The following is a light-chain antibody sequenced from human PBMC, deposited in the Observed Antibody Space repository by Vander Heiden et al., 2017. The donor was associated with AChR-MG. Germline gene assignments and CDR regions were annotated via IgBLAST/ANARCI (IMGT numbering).Light chain of an antibody. J-gene: IGKJ3*01. V-gene: IGKV3-20*01. CDR3: QQTGTSPFT. Sequence: EIVLTQSPGTLSLSPGARATLSCRASQSVSSNSLAWYQQKPGQAPRLLIYGASSRAAGIPGRFSGSGSGTDFTLTISRLGPEDFAVYYCQQTGTSPFTFGLGTKVDIK. CDR1: QSVSSNS. CDR2: GAS.